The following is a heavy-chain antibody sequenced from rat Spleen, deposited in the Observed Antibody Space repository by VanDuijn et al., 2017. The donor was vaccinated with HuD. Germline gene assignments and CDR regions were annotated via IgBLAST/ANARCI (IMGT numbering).Heavy chain of an antibody. J-gene: IGHJ2*01. CDR1: GFTFSNYG. CDR2: ISYDGDTT. D-gene: IGHD1-9*01. Sequence: EVQLVESGGGLVQPGRSMKLSCAASGFTFSNYGLAWVRQAPKKGLEWVAYISYDGDTTYYRDSVKGRFTISRDDAKSTLSLQVDSLRSEDTATYYCARRHYGYTDYFDYWGQGVMVTVSS. V-gene: IGHV5-25*01. CDR3: ARRHYGYTDYFDY.